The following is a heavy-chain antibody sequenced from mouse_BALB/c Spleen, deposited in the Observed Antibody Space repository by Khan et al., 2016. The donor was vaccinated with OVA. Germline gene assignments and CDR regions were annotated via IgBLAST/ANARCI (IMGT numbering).Heavy chain of an antibody. CDR3: ARDYWFAY. Sequence: EVQRVESGGGLVKPGGSLKLSCAASGFTFSNYGVPWVRQTPEKRLEWVASISSGDTTYYPDSVKGRFTISRDNARNILYLQMSSLRSEDTAMYYWARDYWFAYWGQGTLVTVSA. CDR1: GFTFSNYG. J-gene: IGHJ3*01. V-gene: IGHV5-6-5*01. CDR2: ISSGDTT.